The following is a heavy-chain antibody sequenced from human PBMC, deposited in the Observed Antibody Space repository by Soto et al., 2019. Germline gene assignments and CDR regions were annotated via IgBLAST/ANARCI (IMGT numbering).Heavy chain of an antibody. D-gene: IGHD3-22*01. V-gene: IGHV1-69*13. Sequence: SVKVSCKASGGTFSSYAISWVRQAPGQGLEWMGGIIPIFGTANYAQKFQGRVTITADESTSTAYMELSSLRSEDTAVYYCARVRTRDYDSSGYYDYWGQGTLVTVSS. CDR3: ARVRTRDYDSSGYYDY. CDR1: GGTFSSYA. CDR2: IIPIFGTA. J-gene: IGHJ4*02.